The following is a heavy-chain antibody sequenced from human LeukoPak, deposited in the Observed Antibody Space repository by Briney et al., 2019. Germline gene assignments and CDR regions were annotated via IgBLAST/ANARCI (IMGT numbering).Heavy chain of an antibody. V-gene: IGHV3-21*01. CDR2: ISSSSSYI. CDR3: ARTLGYCSSTSCYKGSAFDI. Sequence: PGGSLRLSCAAPGFTFSSYSMNRVRQAPGKGLEWVSSISSSSSYIYYADSVKGRFTISRDNAKNSLYLQMNSLRAEDTAVYYCARTLGYCSSTSCYKGSAFDIWGQGTMVTVSS. CDR1: GFTFSSYS. J-gene: IGHJ3*02. D-gene: IGHD2-2*02.